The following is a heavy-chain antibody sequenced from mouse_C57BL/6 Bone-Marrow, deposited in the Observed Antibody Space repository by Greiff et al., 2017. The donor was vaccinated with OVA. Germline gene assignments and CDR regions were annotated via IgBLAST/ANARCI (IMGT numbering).Heavy chain of an antibody. CDR3: ARDTDDGYYLDY. CDR2: ISDGGSYT. V-gene: IGHV5-4*01. Sequence: EVKLMESGGGLVKPGGSLKLSCAASGFTFSSYAMSWVRQTPEKRLEWVATISDGGSYTYYPDNVKGRFTISRDNAKNNLYLQMSHLKSEDTAMYYCARDTDDGYYLDYWGQGTTLTVSS. J-gene: IGHJ2*01. CDR1: GFTFSSYA. D-gene: IGHD2-3*01.